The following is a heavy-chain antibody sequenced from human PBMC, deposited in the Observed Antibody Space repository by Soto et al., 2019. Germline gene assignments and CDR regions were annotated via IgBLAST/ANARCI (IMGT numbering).Heavy chain of an antibody. Sequence: PSETLSLTCTVSGGSISSYYWSWIRQPPGKGLEWIGYIYYSGSTNYNPSLKSRVTISVDTSKNQFSLNLSSVTAADTAVYYCARRKAIAAPREYYYMDVWGKGTTVTVSS. D-gene: IGHD6-13*01. J-gene: IGHJ6*03. CDR2: IYYSGST. CDR3: ARRKAIAAPREYYYMDV. CDR1: GGSISSYY. V-gene: IGHV4-59*08.